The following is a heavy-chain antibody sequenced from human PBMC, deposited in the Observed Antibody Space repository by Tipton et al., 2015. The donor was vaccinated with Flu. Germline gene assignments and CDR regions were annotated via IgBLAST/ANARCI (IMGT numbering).Heavy chain of an antibody. CDR1: GGFFSSYY. J-gene: IGHJ5*02. D-gene: IGHD4-11*01. V-gene: IGHV4-59*08. CDR3: ARRDYSNYVSDPKNWFDP. Sequence: TLSLTCTVSGGFFSSYYWNWIRQPPGKGLEWIGYIYHNQYTKYNPSLNSRVTISVDASMSQFSLKVISVTAADTAVYYCARRDYSNYVSDPKNWFDPWGQGTLVTVSS. CDR2: IYHNQYT.